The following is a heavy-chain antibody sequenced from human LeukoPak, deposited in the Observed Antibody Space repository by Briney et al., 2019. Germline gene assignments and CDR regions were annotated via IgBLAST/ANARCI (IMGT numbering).Heavy chain of an antibody. D-gene: IGHD6-19*01. CDR1: VYTFTGYY. V-gene: IGHV1-2*02. Sequence: ASVKVSCKASVYTFTGYYMHWVRQAPGQGLEWMGWINPNSGGTNYAQKFQGRVTMTRDTSISTAYMELSRLRSDDTAVYYCARGVAVAGTGGDYYYGMDVWGQGTTVTVSS. CDR3: ARGVAVAGTGGDYYYGMDV. CDR2: INPNSGGT. J-gene: IGHJ6*02.